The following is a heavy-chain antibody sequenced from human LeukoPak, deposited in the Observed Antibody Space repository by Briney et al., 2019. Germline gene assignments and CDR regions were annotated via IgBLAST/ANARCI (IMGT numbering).Heavy chain of an antibody. V-gene: IGHV3-23*01. D-gene: IGHD3-22*01. CDR1: GFTFSSYA. CDR3: AKWYYYDSSGYLRYFDY. Sequence: GGSLRLSCAASGFTFSSYAMSWARQAPGKGLEWVSAISGSGGSTYYADSVKGRFTISRDNSKNTLYLQMNSLRAEDTAVYYCAKWYYYDSSGYLRYFDYWGQGTLVTVSS. J-gene: IGHJ4*02. CDR2: ISGSGGST.